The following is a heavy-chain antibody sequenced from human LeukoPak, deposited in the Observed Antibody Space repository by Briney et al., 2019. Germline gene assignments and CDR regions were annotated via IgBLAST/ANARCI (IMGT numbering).Heavy chain of an antibody. D-gene: IGHD7-27*01. CDR1: GGSISSYY. V-gene: IGHV4-59*01. CDR2: IYYSGST. J-gene: IGHJ4*02. Sequence: SETLSLTCTVSGGSISSYYWSWLRQPPGKGLEWIGYIYYSGSTNYNPSLKSRVTISVDTSKNQFSLKLSSVTAADTAVYYCARGRWGFDYWGQGTLVTVSS. CDR3: ARGRWGFDY.